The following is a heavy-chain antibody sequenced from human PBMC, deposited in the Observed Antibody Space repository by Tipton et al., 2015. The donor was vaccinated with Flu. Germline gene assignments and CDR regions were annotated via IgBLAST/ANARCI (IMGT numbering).Heavy chain of an antibody. CDR3: ATKFANWGVWEPRDY. J-gene: IGHJ4*02. D-gene: IGHD7-27*01. CDR1: GFTFSNFA. V-gene: IGHV4-34*08. CDR2: INHSGST. Sequence: LRLSCAASGFTFSNFAINWVRQAPGKGLEWIGEINHSGSTNYNPSLKSRVTISADTSKKQFSLKLNSVTAADTAVYFCATKFANWGVWEPRDYWGQGTLVTVS.